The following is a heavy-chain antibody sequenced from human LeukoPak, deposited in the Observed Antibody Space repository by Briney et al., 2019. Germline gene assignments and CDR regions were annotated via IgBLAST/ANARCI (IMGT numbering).Heavy chain of an antibody. CDR1: GYTFTSYY. Sequence: ASVKVSCKASGYTFTSYYMHWVRQAPGQGLEWMGIINPSGGSTSYAQKFQGRVTMTRDTSTSTVYMELCSLRSEDTAVYYCARDSPTGDYYYYYGMDVWGQGTTVTVSS. D-gene: IGHD7-27*01. V-gene: IGHV1-46*01. CDR2: INPSGGST. CDR3: ARDSPTGDYYYYYGMDV. J-gene: IGHJ6*02.